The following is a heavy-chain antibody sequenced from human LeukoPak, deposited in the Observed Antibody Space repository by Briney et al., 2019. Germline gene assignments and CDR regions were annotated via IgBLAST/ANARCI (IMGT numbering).Heavy chain of an antibody. J-gene: IGHJ2*01. CDR1: VGTFSSYA. D-gene: IGHD5-18*01. V-gene: IGHV1-69*05. Sequence: SVKVSCKASVGTFSSYAISWVRQAPGQGLEWMGGIIPIFGTANYAQKFQGRVTITTDETTSTAYMELSSLRSEDTAVYYCARDGSKDTAMVQISGGWYFDLWGRGTLVTVSS. CDR3: ARDGSKDTAMVQISGGWYFDL. CDR2: IIPIFGTA.